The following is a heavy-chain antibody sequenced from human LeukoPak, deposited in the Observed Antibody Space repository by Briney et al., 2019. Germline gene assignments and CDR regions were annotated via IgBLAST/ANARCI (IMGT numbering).Heavy chain of an antibody. J-gene: IGHJ4*02. D-gene: IGHD1-26*01. CDR2: ISGSGGST. Sequence: PGGSLRLSCAASGFTFSSYAMSWVRQAPGKGLEWVSAISGSGGSTYYADSVKGRFTISRDNAKNSLYLQMNSLRAEDTAVYYCAREGNSGSYPRDYWGQGTLVTVSS. CDR3: AREGNSGSYPRDY. V-gene: IGHV3-23*01. CDR1: GFTFSSYA.